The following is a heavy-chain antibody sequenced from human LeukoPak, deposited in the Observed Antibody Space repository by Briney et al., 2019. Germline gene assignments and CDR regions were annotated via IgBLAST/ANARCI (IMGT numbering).Heavy chain of an antibody. CDR2: ISSSSSYI. J-gene: IGHJ4*02. D-gene: IGHD6-19*01. V-gene: IGHV3-21*01. CDR1: GFTFSSYS. Sequence: GGSLRLSCAASGFTFSSYSMNWVRQAPGKGLEWVSSISSSSSYIYYADSVKGRFTISRDNAKNSLYLQMNSLRAGDTAVYYCARDRGGSGWYKDWGQGTLVTVSS. CDR3: ARDRGGSGWYKD.